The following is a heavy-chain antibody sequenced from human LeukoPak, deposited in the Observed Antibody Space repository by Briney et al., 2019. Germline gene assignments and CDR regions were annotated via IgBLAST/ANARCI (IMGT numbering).Heavy chain of an antibody. CDR1: GGSISSYY. D-gene: IGHD6-19*01. Sequence: SETLSLTCTVSGGSISSYYWSWIRQPPGKGLEWIGYIYYSGSTNCNPSLKSRVTISVDTSKNQFSLKLSSVTAADTAVYYCATQQWLFGTLFDYWGQGTLVTVSS. CDR2: IYYSGST. V-gene: IGHV4-59*08. CDR3: ATQQWLFGTLFDY. J-gene: IGHJ4*02.